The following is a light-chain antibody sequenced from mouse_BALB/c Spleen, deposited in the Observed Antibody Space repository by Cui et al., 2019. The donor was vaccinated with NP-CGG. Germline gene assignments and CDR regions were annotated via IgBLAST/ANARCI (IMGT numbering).Light chain of an antibody. CDR3: ALWYSNHWV. J-gene: IGLJ1*01. CDR2: GTN. V-gene: IGLV1*01. CDR1: SGTVTTSNY. Sequence: FVTQVSSLTTSPGETVTLTCRSSSGTVTTSNYANWVQEKPDHLFTGLIGGTNNRAPGVPARFSGSLIGDKAALTITGTQTEDEAIYFCALWYSNHWVFGGGTKLTVL.